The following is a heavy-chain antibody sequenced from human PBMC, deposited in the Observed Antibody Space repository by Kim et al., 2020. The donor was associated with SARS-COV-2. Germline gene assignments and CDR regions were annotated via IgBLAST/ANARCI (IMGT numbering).Heavy chain of an antibody. CDR2: IGGVSGNT. CDR3: ARRVAHDY. V-gene: IGHV3-23*01. Sequence: GGSLRLSCAASGFTFSNYDMTWVRQAPGKGLECVSTIGGVSGNTYYADSVKGRFTISRDNSKNTLSLQLNSLRAEDTALYYCARRVAHDYWGQGTLVIVSA. J-gene: IGHJ4*02. CDR1: GFTFSNYD. D-gene: IGHD2-15*01.